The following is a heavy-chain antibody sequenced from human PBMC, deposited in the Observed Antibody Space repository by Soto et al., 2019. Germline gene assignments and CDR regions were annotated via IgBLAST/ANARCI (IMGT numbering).Heavy chain of an antibody. Sequence: SGPTLVNPTQTLTLTCTFSGFSLSTSGVGVGWIRQPPGKALEWLALIYWNDDKRYSPSLKSRLTITKDTSKNQVVLTMTNMDPVDTATYYCAHSSYYDSSGYYRGLFDYWGQETLVTVSS. CDR2: IYWNDDK. CDR1: GFSLSTSGVG. V-gene: IGHV2-5*01. J-gene: IGHJ4*02. D-gene: IGHD3-22*01. CDR3: AHSSYYDSSGYYRGLFDY.